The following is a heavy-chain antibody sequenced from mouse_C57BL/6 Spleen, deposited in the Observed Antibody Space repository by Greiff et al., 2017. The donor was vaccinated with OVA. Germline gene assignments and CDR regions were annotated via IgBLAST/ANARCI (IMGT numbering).Heavy chain of an antibody. CDR3: ARDIDYYGSSSYYFDD. J-gene: IGHJ2*01. CDR1: GYTFTDYN. D-gene: IGHD1-1*01. V-gene: IGHV1-22*01. Sequence: VQLQQSGPELVKPGASVKMSCKASGYTFTDYNMHWVKQSHGKSLEWIGYINPNNGGTSSNQKFKGKATLTVNKSSSTAYMELRSLTSEDSAVYYCARDIDYYGSSSYYFDDWGQGTTLTGSS. CDR2: INPNNGGT.